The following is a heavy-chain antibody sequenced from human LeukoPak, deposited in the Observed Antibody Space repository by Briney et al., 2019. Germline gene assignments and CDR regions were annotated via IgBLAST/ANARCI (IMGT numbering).Heavy chain of an antibody. CDR1: GFSFSDYS. J-gene: IGHJ5*02. Sequence: PGGSPRLSCVASGFSFSDYSMNWVRQAPGKGLEWVSSINSRSNDIYYADSVKGRFTISRDNAKNSLYLQMNSLRAEDTAVYYCAREGRAYRYSSSWYPTPSWFDPWGQGTLVTVSS. CDR3: AREGRAYRYSSSWYPTPSWFDP. D-gene: IGHD6-13*01. V-gene: IGHV3-21*06. CDR2: INSRSNDI.